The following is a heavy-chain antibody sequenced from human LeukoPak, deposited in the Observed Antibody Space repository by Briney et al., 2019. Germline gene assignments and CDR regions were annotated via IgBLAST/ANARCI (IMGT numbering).Heavy chain of an antibody. J-gene: IGHJ6*03. CDR1: GFTFSGSA. Sequence: PGGSLRLSCAASGFTFSGSAMHWVRQASGKGLEWVGRIRGKANSYATAYAASVKGRFTISRDDSKNTAYLQMNSLRAEDTALYYCGKGGAVSSKSITMVRGTRRYNYYMDVWGKGTTVTISS. CDR3: GKGGAVSSKSITMVRGTRRYNYYMDV. CDR2: IRGKANSYAT. V-gene: IGHV3-73*01. D-gene: IGHD3-10*01.